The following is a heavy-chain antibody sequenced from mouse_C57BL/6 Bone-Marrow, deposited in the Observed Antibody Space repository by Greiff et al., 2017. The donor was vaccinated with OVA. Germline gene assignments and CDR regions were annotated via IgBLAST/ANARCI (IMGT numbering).Heavy chain of an antibody. V-gene: IGHV14-3*01. J-gene: IGHJ4*01. CDR3: ARTGITTVVAPYAMDY. Sequence: VQLKQSVAELVRPGASVKLSCTASGFTITNTYMHWVKQRPEQGLEWIGRIDPANGNTKYAPKFQGKATITAATSSNTAYLQLSSLTSENTAIYDCARTGITTVVAPYAMDYWGQGTSVTVSS. CDR1: GFTITNTY. D-gene: IGHD1-1*01. CDR2: IDPANGNT.